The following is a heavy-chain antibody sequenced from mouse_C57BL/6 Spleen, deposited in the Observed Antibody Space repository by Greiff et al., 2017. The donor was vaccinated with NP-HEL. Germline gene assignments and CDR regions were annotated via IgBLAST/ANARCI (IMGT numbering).Heavy chain of an antibody. CDR3: ASYYGNYYYAMDY. Sequence: VQLQQSGPELVKPGASVKIFCKASGYAFSSSWMNWVKQRPGQGLEWIGRIYPGDGDTNYNGKFKGKATLTADKSSSTAYLQLSSLTSEDSAVDFCASYYGNYYYAMDYWGQGTSVTVSS. CDR2: IYPGDGDT. V-gene: IGHV1-82*01. D-gene: IGHD2-1*01. CDR1: GYAFSSSW. J-gene: IGHJ4*01.